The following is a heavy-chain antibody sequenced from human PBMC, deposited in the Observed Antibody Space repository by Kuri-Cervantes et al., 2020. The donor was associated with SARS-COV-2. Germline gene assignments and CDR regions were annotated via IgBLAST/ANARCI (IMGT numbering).Heavy chain of an antibody. D-gene: IGHD3-10*01. CDR2: IYHSGST. Sequence: SETLSLTCTVSGGSISSYYWSWIRQPPGKGLEWIGSIYHSGSTYYNPSLKSRVTISVDTSKNQFSLKLSSVTAADTAAYYCARYRAFGAWADAFDIWGQGTMVTVSS. CDR1: GGSISSYY. CDR3: ARYRAFGAWADAFDI. J-gene: IGHJ3*02. V-gene: IGHV4-38-2*02.